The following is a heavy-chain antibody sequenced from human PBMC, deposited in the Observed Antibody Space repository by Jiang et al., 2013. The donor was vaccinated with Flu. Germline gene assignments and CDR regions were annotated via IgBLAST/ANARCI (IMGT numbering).Heavy chain of an antibody. Sequence: AEVKKPGSSVKVSCKASGGTFSSYAVNWVRQAPGQGLEWMGGIIPIFDTAHYAQKFQGRVTITADESTSTAYMELSSLRSEDTAVYYCARDRAYDSISVDGFDYWGQGTPV. V-gene: IGHV1-69*01. CDR3: ARDRAYDSISVDGFDY. J-gene: IGHJ4*02. CDR2: IIPIFDTA. D-gene: IGHD6-19*01. CDR1: GGTFSSYA.